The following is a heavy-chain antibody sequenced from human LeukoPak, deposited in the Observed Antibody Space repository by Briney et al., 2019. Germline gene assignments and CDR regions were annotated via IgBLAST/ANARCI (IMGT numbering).Heavy chain of an antibody. CDR2: ISTGSTT. V-gene: IGHV3-48*03. Sequence: GGSLRLSCAASGFIFSSYEMNWVRQAPGKGLEWVSYISTGSTTYYADSVKGRFTISRDNAEKSLYLQMNSLRAEDTAVYYCVRGAHDFDHWGQGILVSVSS. CDR1: GFIFSSYE. CDR3: VRGAHDFDH. J-gene: IGHJ4*02.